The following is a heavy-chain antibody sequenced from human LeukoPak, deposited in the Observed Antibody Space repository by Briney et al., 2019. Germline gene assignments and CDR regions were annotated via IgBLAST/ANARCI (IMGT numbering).Heavy chain of an antibody. J-gene: IGHJ4*02. V-gene: IGHV1-2*02. D-gene: IGHD2-21*02. CDR3: ARAYCGGDCYSSFDY. CDR1: GYTFTSYY. CDR2: INPNSGGT. Sequence: ASVKVSCTASGYTFTSYYMHWVRQAPGQGLEWMGWINPNSGGTNYAQKFQGRVTMTRDTSISTAYLELSRLRSDDTAVYYCARAYCGGDCYSSFDYWGQGTLVTVSS.